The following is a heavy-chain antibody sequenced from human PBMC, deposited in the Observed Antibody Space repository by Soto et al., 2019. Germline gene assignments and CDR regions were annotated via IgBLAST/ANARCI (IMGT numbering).Heavy chain of an antibody. V-gene: IGHV4-59*01. Sequence: QVQLQESGPGLVKPSETLSLTCTVSGASISSYYWSWIRQPPGKGLEWIGFFSYSGSTNYNPSLKSRVIISVDTSKNQFSLNLSSVTAADTAVYYCARASPGMAVAGTREFDFDHWGQGTLVTVSS. D-gene: IGHD6-19*01. CDR2: FSYSGST. CDR1: GASISSYY. J-gene: IGHJ4*02. CDR3: ARASPGMAVAGTREFDFDH.